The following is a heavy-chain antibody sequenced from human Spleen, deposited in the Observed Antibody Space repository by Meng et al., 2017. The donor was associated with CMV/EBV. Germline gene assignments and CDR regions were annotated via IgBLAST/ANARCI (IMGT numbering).Heavy chain of an antibody. V-gene: IGHV3-21*01. CDR2: ISSSGSYI. CDR3: ARDRECSSTSCDIGDRYYYYGMDV. CDR1: GFIFSSYS. J-gene: IGHJ6*02. Sequence: GESLKISCAASGFIFSSYSMNWVRQAPGKGLEWVSFISSSGSYIYYADSMKGRFTISRDNAKNSLYLQINSLRAEDTAMYYCARDRECSSTSCDIGDRYYYYGMDVWGQGTTVTVSS. D-gene: IGHD2-2*02.